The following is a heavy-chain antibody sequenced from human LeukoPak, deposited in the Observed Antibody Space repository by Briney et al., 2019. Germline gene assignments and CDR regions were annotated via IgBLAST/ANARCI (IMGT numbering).Heavy chain of an antibody. CDR1: GGSISSRSYY. D-gene: IGHD1-26*01. V-gene: IGHV4-61*05. Sequence: PSETLSLTCTVSGGSISSRSYYWGWIRQPPGKGLEWIGYIYYSGSTNYNPSLKSRVTISVDTSKNQFSLKLSSVTAADTAVYYCARWLWEGAFDIWGQGTMVTVSS. CDR3: ARWLWEGAFDI. J-gene: IGHJ3*02. CDR2: IYYSGST.